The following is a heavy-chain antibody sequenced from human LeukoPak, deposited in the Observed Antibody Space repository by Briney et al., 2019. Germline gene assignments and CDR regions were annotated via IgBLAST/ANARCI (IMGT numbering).Heavy chain of an antibody. J-gene: IGHJ4*02. D-gene: IGHD3-16*02. CDR2: IHYSGST. V-gene: IGHV4-59*08. CDR1: GGSISNYY. CDR3: ARLPITFGGVIAN. Sequence: SETLSLTCTVSGGSISNYYWSWIRQPPGKGLGWIGYIHYSGSTNYNPSLKSRVTISVDTSKNQFSLKLSTVTAADTAVYYCARLPITFGGVIANWGQGTLVTVSS.